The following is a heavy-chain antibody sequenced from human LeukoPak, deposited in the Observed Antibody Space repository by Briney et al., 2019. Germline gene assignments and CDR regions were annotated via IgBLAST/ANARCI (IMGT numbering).Heavy chain of an antibody. CDR3: ARDSSSGWYSKVDY. J-gene: IGHJ4*02. CDR2: INHSGST. Sequence: SETLSLTCAVYGGSFSGYYWSWIRQLPGKGLEWIGEINHSGSTNYNPSLKSRVTISVDTSKNQFSLKLSSVTAADTAVYYCARDSSSGWYSKVDYWGQGTLVTVSS. CDR1: GGSFSGYY. D-gene: IGHD6-19*01. V-gene: IGHV4-34*01.